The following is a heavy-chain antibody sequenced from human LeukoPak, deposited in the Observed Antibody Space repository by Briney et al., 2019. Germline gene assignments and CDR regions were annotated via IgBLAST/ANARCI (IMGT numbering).Heavy chain of an antibody. CDR2: ISSNGGST. CDR3: VNSGSYYNGDN. CDR1: GFTSSIVA. J-gene: IGHJ4*02. V-gene: IGHV3-64D*09. Sequence: PGASPRLACSEIGFTSSIVAMHWVREAPRKRLKYVSGISSNGGSTYYADSLKGRFTISRDNSKNTLYLQMSSLRAEDAAVYYCVNSGSYYNGDNWGRGTMVAVP. D-gene: IGHD3-10*01.